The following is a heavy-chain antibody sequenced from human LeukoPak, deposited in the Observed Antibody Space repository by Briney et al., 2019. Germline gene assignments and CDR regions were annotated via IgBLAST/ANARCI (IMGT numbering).Heavy chain of an antibody. Sequence: PGGSLRLSCAASGFTFSSYWMSWVRQAPGKGLEWVANIKQDGSEKYYVDSVKGRFTISRDNAKNSLYLQMNSLRAEDTAVYYCARARVVVPAAIRAYDYWGQGTLVTVSS. V-gene: IGHV3-7*01. CDR1: GFTFSSYW. CDR2: IKQDGSEK. CDR3: ARARVVVPAAIRAYDY. D-gene: IGHD2-2*02. J-gene: IGHJ4*02.